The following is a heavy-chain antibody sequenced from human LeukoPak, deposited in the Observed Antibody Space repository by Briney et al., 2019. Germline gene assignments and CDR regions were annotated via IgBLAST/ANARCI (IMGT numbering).Heavy chain of an antibody. V-gene: IGHV1-2*02. CDR2: INPNSGGT. CDR3: ARLGPWEPSEVDY. D-gene: IGHD1-26*01. Sequence: ASVKVSCKASGYTFSGYYMHWVRQAPGQGLEWMGWINPNSGGTNYAQKFQGRVTMTRDTSISTAYMELSRLRSDDTAVYYCARLGPWEPSEVDYWGQGTLVTVSS. J-gene: IGHJ4*02. CDR1: GYTFSGYY.